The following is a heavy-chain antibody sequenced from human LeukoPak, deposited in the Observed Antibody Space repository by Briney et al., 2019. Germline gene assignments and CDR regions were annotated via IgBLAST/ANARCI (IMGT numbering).Heavy chain of an antibody. CDR2: IYSGGST. CDR3: ASGSGSYRTPYYYMDV. CDR1: GFTVSSNY. J-gene: IGHJ6*03. Sequence: GGSLRLACAASGFTVSSNYMSWVRQAPGKGLEWVSVIYSGGSTYYADSVKGRFTISRDNSKNTLYLQMNSLRAEDTAVYYCASGSGSYRTPYYYMDVWGTGNTVTVSS. V-gene: IGHV3-53*01. D-gene: IGHD3-10*01.